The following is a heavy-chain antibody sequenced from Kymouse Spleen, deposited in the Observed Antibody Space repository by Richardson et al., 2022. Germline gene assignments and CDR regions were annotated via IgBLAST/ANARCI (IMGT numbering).Heavy chain of an antibody. CDR1: GGSFSGYY. J-gene: IGHJ5*02. Sequence: QVQLQQWGAGLLKPSETLSLTCAVYGGSFSGYYWSWIRQPPGKGLEWIGEINHSGSTNYNPSLKSRVTISVDTSKNQFSLKLSSVTAADTAVYYCARWEYDILTGYGGWFDPWGQGTLVTVSS. D-gene: IGHD3-9*01. CDR3: ARWEYDILTGYGGWFDP. CDR2: INHSGST. V-gene: IGHV4-34*01.